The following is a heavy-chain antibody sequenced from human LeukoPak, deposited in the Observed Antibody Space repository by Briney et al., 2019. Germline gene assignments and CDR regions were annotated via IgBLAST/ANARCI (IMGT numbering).Heavy chain of an antibody. CDR2: IIPILGIA. CDR3: ARLRLGELFVDY. V-gene: IGHV1-69*04. Sequence: ASVKVSCKASGGTFSSYAISWVRQAPGQGLEWMGRIIPILGIANYAQKFQGRVTITADKSTSTAYMELSSLRSEDTAVYYCARLRLGELFVDYWGQGTLVTVSS. J-gene: IGHJ4*02. CDR1: GGTFSSYA. D-gene: IGHD3-16*01.